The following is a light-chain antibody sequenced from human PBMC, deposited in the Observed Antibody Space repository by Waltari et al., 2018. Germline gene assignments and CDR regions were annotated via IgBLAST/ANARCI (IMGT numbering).Light chain of an antibody. Sequence: VLTQPASLSALPRTSARLICHLSRVISVGTHTIYPYQNRPGSPPQFLVKYKPDSGTQLGSGVPSRFSGSKDTSANAGILLISGLQSEDEADYYCMILYNNAVVFGGGTKVTVL. J-gene: IGLJ3*02. CDR2: YKPDSGT. CDR1: RVISVGTHT. CDR3: MILYNNAVV. V-gene: IGLV5-45*01.